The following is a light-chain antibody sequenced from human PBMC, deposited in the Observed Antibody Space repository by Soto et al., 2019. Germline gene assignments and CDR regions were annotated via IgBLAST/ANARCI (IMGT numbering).Light chain of an antibody. Sequence: DIQMTQSPSSLSASVGDRVTITCRASQTISSYLNWYQQKPGKAPKLLIYGASSLQSGVPSRFSGSGSGTDFTLTISSLQPEDSAIYYCQKSHSIPPTFGQGTKVEIK. CDR1: QTISSY. CDR3: QKSHSIPPT. V-gene: IGKV1-39*01. CDR2: GAS. J-gene: IGKJ1*01.